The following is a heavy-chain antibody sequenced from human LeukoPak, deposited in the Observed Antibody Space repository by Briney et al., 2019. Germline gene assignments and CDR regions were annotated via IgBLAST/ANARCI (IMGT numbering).Heavy chain of an antibody. CDR2: IRYDGSNK. Sequence: GGSLRLSCAASGFTFSTYGMTWVRQAPGKGLEWVAFIRYDGSNKYYADSVKGRFTISRDNSKNTLYLQMNSLRAEDTAVYYCASGMGSSWSPLFGYWGQGTLVTVSS. J-gene: IGHJ4*02. CDR1: GFTFSTYG. D-gene: IGHD6-13*01. CDR3: ASGMGSSWSPLFGY. V-gene: IGHV3-30*02.